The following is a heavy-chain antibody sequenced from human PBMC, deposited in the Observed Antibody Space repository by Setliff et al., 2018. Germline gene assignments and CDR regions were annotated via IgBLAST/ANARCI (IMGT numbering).Heavy chain of an antibody. J-gene: IGHJ4*02. Sequence: PSETLSLTCSVSGESFSNNYWSWIRQPPGKGLEWIGESSHSGSTSYSPSLKSRLTMSVDTSKNQFSLKLTSVTAADTAVYYCRVWVDMIEVDSWAQGTLVTVSS. D-gene: IGHD3-22*01. CDR3: RVWVDMIEVDS. CDR2: SSHSGST. V-gene: IGHV4-34*01. CDR1: GESFSNNY.